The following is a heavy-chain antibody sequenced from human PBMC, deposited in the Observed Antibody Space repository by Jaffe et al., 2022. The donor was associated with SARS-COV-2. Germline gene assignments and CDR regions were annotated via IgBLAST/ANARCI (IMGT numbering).Heavy chain of an antibody. J-gene: IGHJ4*02. CDR2: IYYSGST. D-gene: IGHD2-8*02. V-gene: IGHV4-59*01. CDR3: ARGNPGFDY. Sequence: QVQLQESGPGLVKPSETLSLTCTVSGGSISSYYWSWIRQPPGKGLEWIGYIYYSGSTNYNPSLKSRVTISVDTSKNQFSLKLSSVTAADTAVYYCARGNPGFDYWGQGTLVTVSS. CDR1: GGSISSYY.